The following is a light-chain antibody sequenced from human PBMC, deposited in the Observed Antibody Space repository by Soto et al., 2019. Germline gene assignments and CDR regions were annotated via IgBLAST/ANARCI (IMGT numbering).Light chain of an antibody. CDR3: QQYHTSSIT. J-gene: IGKJ5*01. Sequence: QMTQSPSTLSASVGDRVTITCRASQTISSWLAWYQQKPGKAPTLLIYDASTLERGVPSRFSGTGSGTEFTLSIDSLQPDDFATYYCQQYHTSSITFGQGTRLEIK. CDR2: DAS. V-gene: IGKV1-5*01. CDR1: QTISSW.